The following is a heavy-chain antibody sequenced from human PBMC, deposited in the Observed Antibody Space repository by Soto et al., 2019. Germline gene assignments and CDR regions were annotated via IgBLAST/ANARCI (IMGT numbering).Heavy chain of an antibody. CDR1: GGSISSGGYY. D-gene: IGHD6-19*01. Sequence: SETLSLTCTVSGGSISSGGYYWSWLRQHPGKGLEWIGYILDSGTTYYNPSLKSRVTISVDPSKSQFSLRLTSVTATDTAVYYCASQASGWYPDYWGQGTLVTVSS. CDR2: ILDSGTT. V-gene: IGHV4-31*03. J-gene: IGHJ4*02. CDR3: ASQASGWYPDY.